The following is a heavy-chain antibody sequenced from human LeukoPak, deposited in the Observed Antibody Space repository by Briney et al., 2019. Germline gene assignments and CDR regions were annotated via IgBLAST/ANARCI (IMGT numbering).Heavy chain of an antibody. Sequence: SGTLSLTCAVSGGSISSSNWWSWVRQPPGKGLEWIGEIYHSGSTNYNPSLKSRVTISVDKSKNQFSLKLSSVTAADTAVYYCARDWDMRYDSSGYFVYWGQGTLVTVSS. CDR1: GGSISSSNW. D-gene: IGHD3-22*01. CDR3: ARDWDMRYDSSGYFVY. CDR2: IYHSGST. J-gene: IGHJ4*02. V-gene: IGHV4-4*02.